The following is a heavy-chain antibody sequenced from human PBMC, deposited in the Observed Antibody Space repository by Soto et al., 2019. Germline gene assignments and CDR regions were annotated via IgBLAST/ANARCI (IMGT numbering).Heavy chain of an antibody. Sequence: ASVKVSCKASGYTFTSYYMYWVRQAPGQGLEWMGIINPSGGSTSYAQKFQGRVTMTRDTSTSTVYMELSSLRSEDTAVYYCARSIAVALDAFDIWGQGTMVTVSS. CDR1: GYTFTSYY. D-gene: IGHD6-19*01. CDR3: ARSIAVALDAFDI. CDR2: INPSGGST. V-gene: IGHV1-46*01. J-gene: IGHJ3*02.